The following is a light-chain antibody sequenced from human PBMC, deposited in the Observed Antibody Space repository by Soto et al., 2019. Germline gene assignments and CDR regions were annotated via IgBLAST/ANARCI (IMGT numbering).Light chain of an antibody. CDR3: QQYATSPLT. V-gene: IGKV3-20*01. CDR2: VTS. J-gene: IGKJ4*01. Sequence: EIVLTQSPGTLSLSPGERATLSCRASQRVGSNYLAWYQQKPCQAPRLLIYVTSSRATGIPDRFSGSGSGTAFTLTISKLEPEDSAVYYCQQYATSPLTFGGGTKVEIK. CDR1: QRVGSNY.